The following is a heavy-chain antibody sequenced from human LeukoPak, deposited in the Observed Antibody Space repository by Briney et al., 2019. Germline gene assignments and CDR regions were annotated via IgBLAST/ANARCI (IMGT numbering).Heavy chain of an antibody. CDR1: GGTFSSHA. J-gene: IGHJ3*02. D-gene: IGHD2-2*01. CDR2: IIPILGIA. Sequence: PVKVSCKASGGTFSSHAISWVRQAPGQGLEWMGRIIPILGIANYAQKFQGRVTITADKSTSTAYMELSSLRSEDTAVYYCARAYCSSTSCDPRDAFDIWGQGTMVTVSS. V-gene: IGHV1-69*04. CDR3: ARAYCSSTSCDPRDAFDI.